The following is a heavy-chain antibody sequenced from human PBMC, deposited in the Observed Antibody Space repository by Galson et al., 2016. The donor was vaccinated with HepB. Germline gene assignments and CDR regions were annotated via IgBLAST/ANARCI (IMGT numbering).Heavy chain of an antibody. CDR2: IDLSDSET. CDR1: GSTFDNYW. CDR3: ARHVGSGITGTVFDF. D-gene: IGHD1-7*01. J-gene: IGHJ4*02. V-gene: IGHV5-10-1*01. Sequence: QSGAEVTKPGESLRISCKGSGSTFDNYWISWVRQMPGQGLEWMGRIDLSDSETTFSPSFRGHVTISAEKSIRTAYLQWSSLRASDTALYFCARHVGSGITGTVFDFWGQGTLVTVSS.